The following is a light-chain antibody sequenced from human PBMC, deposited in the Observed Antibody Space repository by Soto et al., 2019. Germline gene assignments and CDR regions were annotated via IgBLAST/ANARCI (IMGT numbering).Light chain of an antibody. CDR3: QRYGGPSWT. J-gene: IGKJ1*01. V-gene: IGKV3-20*01. CDR1: QSVTSNY. CDR2: GAA. Sequence: EIVLTQSPGTLSLSPGEKATLSCRASQSVTSNYLAWHQQKPGQAPRLLIFGAASRATGIPDKFSGSGSGTDFTLTISRLEPDDFAVYYCQRYGGPSWTFGQGTRVEIK.